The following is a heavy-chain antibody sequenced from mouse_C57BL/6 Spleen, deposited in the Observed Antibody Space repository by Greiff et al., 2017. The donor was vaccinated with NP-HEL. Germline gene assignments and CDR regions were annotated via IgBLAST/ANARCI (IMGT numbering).Heavy chain of an antibody. CDR3: ARWMVPYAMDY. Sequence: VQLQESGPELVKPGASVKLSCKASGYTFTSYDINWVKQRPGQGLEWIGWIYPRDGSTKYNEKFKGKATLTVDTSSSTAYMELHSLTSEDSAVYFCARWMVPYAMDYWGQGTSVTVSS. D-gene: IGHD2-3*01. J-gene: IGHJ4*01. CDR1: GYTFTSYD. V-gene: IGHV1-85*01. CDR2: IYPRDGST.